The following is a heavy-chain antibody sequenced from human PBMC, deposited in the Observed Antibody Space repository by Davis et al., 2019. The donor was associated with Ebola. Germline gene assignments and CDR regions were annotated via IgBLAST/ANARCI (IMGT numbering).Heavy chain of an antibody. CDR1: GGSISSHY. V-gene: IGHV4-59*11. Sequence: MPSETLSLTCTVSGGSISSHYWSWIRQPPGKGLEWIGYIYYSGSTNYNPSLKRRVTISVDTSKNQFSLKLSSVTAADTAVYYCARDYYYYGMDVWGKGTTVTVSS. CDR3: ARDYYYYGMDV. CDR2: IYYSGST. J-gene: IGHJ6*04.